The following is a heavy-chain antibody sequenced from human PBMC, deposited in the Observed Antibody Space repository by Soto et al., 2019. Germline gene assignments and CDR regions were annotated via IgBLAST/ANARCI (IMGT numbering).Heavy chain of an antibody. V-gene: IGHV1-3*01. D-gene: IGHD5-12*01. CDR3: SRGPLSGVATSWDYANWFDP. CDR2: INADKGDT. J-gene: IGHJ5*02. CDR1: GYSFTDFA. Sequence: QAQLVQSGAEVKKPGASVKVSCKASGYSFTDFAMHWVRLASGQRLEWMGWINADKGDTKYSPKFQGRVTITRDTTATTVYMELRSLRSEDTAVYYCSRGPLSGVATSWDYANWFDPWGQGRLVTVST.